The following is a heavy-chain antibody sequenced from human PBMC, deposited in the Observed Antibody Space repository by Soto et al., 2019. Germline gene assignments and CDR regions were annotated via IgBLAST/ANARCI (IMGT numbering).Heavy chain of an antibody. V-gene: IGHV1-69*12. CDR1: GGTFSRFS. CDR2: IMPMFGTE. D-gene: IGHD3-3*01. J-gene: IGHJ3*01. Sequence: QVQLVQSGAEVKKPGSSVKVSCKASGGTFSRFSFNWVRQAPGQGLEWMGGIMPMFGTEKYAQKFQDKVTTTAEESPGTGFMELSRLTSEDTAVFFCAVDPRYRGDAFGNWGQGTLVTVSS. CDR3: AVDPRYRGDAFGN.